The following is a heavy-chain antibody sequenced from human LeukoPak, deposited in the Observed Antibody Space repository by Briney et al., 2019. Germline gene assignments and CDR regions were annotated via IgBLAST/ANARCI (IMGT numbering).Heavy chain of an antibody. V-gene: IGHV6-1*01. CDR2: TYYRSKWYN. J-gene: IGHJ5*02. Sequence: SQTLSLTCAISGDSVSSNSAAWNWIRQSPSRGLEWLGRTYYRSKWYNGYAVFVKSRISVNPDTSKNQFSLKLSSVTAADTAVYYCARVQGGSVWFDPWGQGTLVTVSS. CDR3: ARVQGGSVWFDP. D-gene: IGHD3-16*01. CDR1: GDSVSSNSAA.